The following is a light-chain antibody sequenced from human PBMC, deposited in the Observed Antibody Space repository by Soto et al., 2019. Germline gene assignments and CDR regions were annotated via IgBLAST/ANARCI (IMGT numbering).Light chain of an antibody. CDR3: QQYYISWS. CDR2: DVS. V-gene: IGKV1-5*01. Sequence: DIQMTQSPSTLSASVGDRVTITCRASQFVISFLGWYQLKPGKVPKRLLFDVSSLASGVPSRFSGSGSGTEFTLTISSLQPEDFATYSCQQYYISWSFGQGTKGDIK. CDR1: QFVISF. J-gene: IGKJ1*01.